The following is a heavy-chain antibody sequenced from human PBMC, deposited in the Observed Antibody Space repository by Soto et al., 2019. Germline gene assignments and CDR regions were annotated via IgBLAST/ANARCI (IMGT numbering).Heavy chain of an antibody. CDR2: ISAYNGNT. D-gene: IGHD6-13*01. CDR1: GYTFTSYG. V-gene: IGHV1-18*04. CDR3: ARRAPPGIAGGYNWFDP. Sequence: GASVKVSCKASGYTFTSYGISWVRQAPGQGLEWMGWISAYNGNTNYAQKLQGRVTMTTDTSTSTAYMGPRSLRSDDTAVYYCARRAPPGIAGGYNWFDPWGQGTLVTVSS. J-gene: IGHJ5*02.